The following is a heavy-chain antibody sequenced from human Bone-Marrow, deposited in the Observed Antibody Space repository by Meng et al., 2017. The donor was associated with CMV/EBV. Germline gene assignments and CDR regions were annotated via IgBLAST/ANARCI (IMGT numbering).Heavy chain of an antibody. CDR3: ARVTYYDFWSGYYIDYYYGMDV. J-gene: IGHJ6*02. CDR1: GGSFSGYY. V-gene: IGHV4-34*01. Sequence: SETLSLTCAVCGGSFSGYYWSWIRQPPGKGLEWIGEINHSGSTNYNPSLKSRVTISVDTSKNQFSLKLSSVTAADTAVYYCARVTYYDFWSGYYIDYYYGMDVWGQGTTVTVSS. CDR2: INHSGST. D-gene: IGHD3-3*01.